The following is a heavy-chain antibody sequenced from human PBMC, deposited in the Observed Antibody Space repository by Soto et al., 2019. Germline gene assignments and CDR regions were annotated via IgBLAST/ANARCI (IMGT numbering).Heavy chain of an antibody. Sequence: SVTVSCTASGGTFSSYAIRRVRQAPGQGLEWMGGIIPIFGTANYAQKFQGRVTITADESTSTAYMELSSLRSEDTAVYYCARDVSSSSSGYYYGMDVWGQGTTVTVSS. CDR1: GGTFSSYA. J-gene: IGHJ6*02. V-gene: IGHV1-69*13. CDR2: IIPIFGTA. D-gene: IGHD6-6*01. CDR3: ARDVSSSSSGYYYGMDV.